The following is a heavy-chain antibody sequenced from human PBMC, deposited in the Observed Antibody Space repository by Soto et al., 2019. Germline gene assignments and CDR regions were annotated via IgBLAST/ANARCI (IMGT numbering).Heavy chain of an antibody. CDR1: GFTFSNAW. V-gene: IGHV3-15*01. J-gene: IGHJ1*01. Sequence: EVQLVESGGGLVKPGGSLRLSCAASGFTFSNAWMSWVRQAPGKGLEWVGRIKSKTDGGTTDYAAPVKGRFTISRDDSKSTRYLQMNSLKTEDTAVYYCTKDWSVFHYYDIPLKFQHWGQGTLVTVSS. CDR3: TKDWSVFHYYDIPLKFQH. CDR2: IKSKTDGGTT. D-gene: IGHD3-22*01.